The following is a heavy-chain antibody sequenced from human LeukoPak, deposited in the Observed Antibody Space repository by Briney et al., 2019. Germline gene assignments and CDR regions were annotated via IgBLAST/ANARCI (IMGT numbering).Heavy chain of an antibody. CDR1: GFTFDDYA. J-gene: IGHJ4*02. CDR3: AKDKNYDILTGYYIDY. Sequence: GGSLRLSCAASGFTFDDYAMHWVRQAPGKGLEWVSGISWNSGSIGYADSVKGRFTISRDNAKNSLYLQMNSLRAEDTVLYYCAKDKNYDILTGYYIDYWGQGTLVTVSS. V-gene: IGHV3-9*01. D-gene: IGHD3-9*01. CDR2: ISWNSGSI.